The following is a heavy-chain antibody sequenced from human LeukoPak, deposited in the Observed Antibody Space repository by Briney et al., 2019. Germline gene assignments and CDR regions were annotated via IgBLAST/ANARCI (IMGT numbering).Heavy chain of an antibody. CDR1: GFTFSSYS. Sequence: GGSLRLSCAASGFTFSSYSMNWVRQAPGKGLEGVSYISSSSSMIYYADSVKGRFTISRDNAKNSLYLQMKSLRDEDTAIYYCARDYGDLPARVPYFDYLGQGTLVTVSS. D-gene: IGHD4-17*01. CDR2: ISSSSSMI. J-gene: IGHJ4*02. CDR3: ARDYGDLPARVPYFDY. V-gene: IGHV3-48*02.